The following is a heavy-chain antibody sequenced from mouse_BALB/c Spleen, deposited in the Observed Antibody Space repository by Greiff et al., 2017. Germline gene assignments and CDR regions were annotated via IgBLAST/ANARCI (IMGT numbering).Heavy chain of an antibody. CDR2: INPSTGYT. CDR3: ARIPLITTVVATDY. Sequence: VQLQESGAELAKPGASVKMSCKASGYTFTSYWMHWVKQRPGQGLEWIGYINPSTGYTEYNQKFKDKATLTADKSSSTAYMQLSSLTSEDSAVYYCARIPLITTVVATDYWGQGTTLTVSS. V-gene: IGHV1-7*01. J-gene: IGHJ2*01. CDR1: GYTFTSYW. D-gene: IGHD1-1*01.